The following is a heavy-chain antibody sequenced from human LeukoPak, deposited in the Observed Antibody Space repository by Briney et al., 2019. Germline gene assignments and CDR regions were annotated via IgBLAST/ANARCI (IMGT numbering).Heavy chain of an antibody. CDR1: GFRFNRFS. D-gene: IGHD2/OR15-2a*01. V-gene: IGHV3-7*01. Sequence: GGSLRLSCAVSGFRFNRFSMSWVRQTPGKGLEWVANIKQDGSQKEYADSVKGRLAISRDNAKKSLDMKMNSLSAEDTGVYYCASVDFDNNAHYHYYLSNWGQGTRVTASS. J-gene: IGHJ4*02. CDR3: ASVDFDNNAHYHYYLSN. CDR2: IKQDGSQK.